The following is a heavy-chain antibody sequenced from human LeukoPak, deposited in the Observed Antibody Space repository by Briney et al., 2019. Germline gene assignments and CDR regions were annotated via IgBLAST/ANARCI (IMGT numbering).Heavy chain of an antibody. CDR1: GLQFSSYS. D-gene: IGHD4-23*01. J-gene: IGHJ4*02. Sequence: GSLSLSCAVSGLQFSSYSMNWVRQTPGRGLEWLAYISGSGSTTYYADAVKGRFTISRDNAKNSLDLQMNSLRAEDTAVYYCAGETYFGGTSPFDHWGLGTLVTVSS. CDR3: AGETYFGGTSPFDH. V-gene: IGHV3-48*04. CDR2: ISGSGSTT.